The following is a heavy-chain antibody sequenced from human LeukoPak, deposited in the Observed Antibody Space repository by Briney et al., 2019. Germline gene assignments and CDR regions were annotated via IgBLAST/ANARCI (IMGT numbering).Heavy chain of an antibody. Sequence: SETLSLTCGVYGGSFSAYYWSWIRQPPGKGLEWIGEINHSGSTNYNPSLKSRVTISVDTSKNQFSLKLSSVTAADTAVYYCARHGFGSGSYLGRSLISYWGQGTLVTVSS. CDR2: INHSGST. J-gene: IGHJ4*02. CDR3: ARHGFGSGSYLGRSLISY. V-gene: IGHV4-34*01. D-gene: IGHD3-10*01. CDR1: GGSFSAYY.